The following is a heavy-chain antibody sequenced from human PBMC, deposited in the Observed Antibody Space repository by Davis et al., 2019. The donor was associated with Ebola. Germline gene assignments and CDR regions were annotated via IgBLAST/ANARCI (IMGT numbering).Heavy chain of an antibody. V-gene: IGHV3-9*01. CDR3: ARDLSFGVA. J-gene: IGHJ5*02. CDR1: GFKFDDYA. D-gene: IGHD3-16*01. Sequence: PGGSLRLSCAASGFKFDDYAMHWVRQAPGKGMEWVSGISWNGGIQGYADSVKGRFTVSRDNAKNSLYLQMNSLRAGDTAVYYCARDLSFGVAWGQGILVTVSS. CDR2: ISWNGGIQ.